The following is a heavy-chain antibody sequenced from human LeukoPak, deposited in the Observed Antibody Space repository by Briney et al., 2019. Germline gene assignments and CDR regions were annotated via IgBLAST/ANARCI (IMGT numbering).Heavy chain of an antibody. Sequence: SETLSLSCTVSGASISSSYWSWLRQPPGKGLEWIAYIHTNGNTNSNPSLKSRVTVSVDASKNQFSLMLISVAAPDTALYYCARGYYDSRGFSNPFDSWGQGTLVTVSS. CDR1: GASISSSY. CDR2: IHTNGNT. CDR3: ARGYYDSRGFSNPFDS. J-gene: IGHJ4*02. V-gene: IGHV4-4*08. D-gene: IGHD3-22*01.